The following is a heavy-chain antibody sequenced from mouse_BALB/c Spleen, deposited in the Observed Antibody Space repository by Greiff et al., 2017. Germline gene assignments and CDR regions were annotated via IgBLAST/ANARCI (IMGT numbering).Heavy chain of an antibody. CDR1: GDSITSGY. CDR3: ASTMITTRAPYAMDY. D-gene: IGHD2-4*01. V-gene: IGHV3-8*02. CDR2: ISYSGST. J-gene: IGHJ4*01. Sequence: VQLQQSGPSLVKPSQTLSLTCSVTGDSITSGYWNWIRKFPGNKLEYMGYISYSGSTYYNPSLKSRISITRDTSKNQYYLQLNSVTTEDTATYYCASTMITTRAPYAMDYWGQGTSVTVSS.